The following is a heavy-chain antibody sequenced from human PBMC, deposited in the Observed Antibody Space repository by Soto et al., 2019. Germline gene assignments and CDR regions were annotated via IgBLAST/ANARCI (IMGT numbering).Heavy chain of an antibody. Sequence: GGSLRLSCAASGFTFSSYWMSWVRQAPGKGLEWVANIKQDGSEKYYVDSVKGRFTISRDNAKNSLYLQMNSLRAEDTAVYCCARDTSFSSGWYEYYFDYWGQGTLVTVSS. V-gene: IGHV3-7*05. CDR2: IKQDGSEK. J-gene: IGHJ4*02. CDR3: ARDTSFSSGWYEYYFDY. CDR1: GFTFSSYW. D-gene: IGHD6-19*01.